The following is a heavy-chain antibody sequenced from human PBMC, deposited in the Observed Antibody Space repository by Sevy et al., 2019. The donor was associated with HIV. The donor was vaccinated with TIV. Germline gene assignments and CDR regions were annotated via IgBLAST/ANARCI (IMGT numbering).Heavy chain of an antibody. CDR3: ARVPSTGRFGMDV. CDR2: IGTSSSTI. J-gene: IGHJ6*02. Sequence: GGSLRLSCAASGFSFSTDSMNWVRQAPGKGLEWVSYIGTSSSTIYYADSVRGGFTISRDNGKNSLYLQMSSLRAADTALYYYARVPSTGRFGMDVWGQGTTVTVSS. CDR1: GFSFSTDS. D-gene: IGHD3-10*01. V-gene: IGHV3-48*01.